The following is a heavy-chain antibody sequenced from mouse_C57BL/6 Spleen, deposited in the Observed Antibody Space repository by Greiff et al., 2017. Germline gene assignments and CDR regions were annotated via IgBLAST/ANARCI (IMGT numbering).Heavy chain of an antibody. V-gene: IGHV5-6*01. Sequence: EVKLVESGGDLVKPGGSLKLSCAASGFTFSSYGMSWVRQTPDKRLEWVATISSGGSYTYYPDSVKGRFTISRDNAKNTLYLQMSSLKSEDTAMYYCARHSNWDPFAYWGQGTLVTVSA. CDR2: ISSGGSYT. CDR1: GFTFSSYG. CDR3: ARHSNWDPFAY. J-gene: IGHJ3*01. D-gene: IGHD4-1*01.